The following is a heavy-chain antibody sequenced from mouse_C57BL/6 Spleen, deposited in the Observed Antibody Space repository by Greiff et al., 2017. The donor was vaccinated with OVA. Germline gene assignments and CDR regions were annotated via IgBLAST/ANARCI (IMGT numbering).Heavy chain of an antibody. CDR1: GYTFTSYW. D-gene: IGHD6-1*01. V-gene: IGHV1-69*01. CDR3: ASMGSPGVY. Sequence: QVQLQQPGAELVMPGASVKLSCKASGYTFTSYWMHWVKQRPGQGLEWIGEIDPSDSYTNYNQKFKGKSTLTVDKSSSTAYMQLSSLTSEDSAVYYYASMGSPGVYWGQGTTLTVSS. CDR2: IDPSDSYT. J-gene: IGHJ2*01.